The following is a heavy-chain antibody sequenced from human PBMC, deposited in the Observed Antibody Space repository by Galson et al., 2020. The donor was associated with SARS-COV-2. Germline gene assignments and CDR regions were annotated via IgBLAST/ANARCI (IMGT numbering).Heavy chain of an antibody. CDR2: TYYRSKWYN. J-gene: IGHJ4*02. Sequence: SQTLSLTCAISGDSVSSNSAAWNWISQTPSRGLGWLGRTYYRSKWYNDYAVSVNSRITINPDTSKNQFSMQLNSVTPGDTAVYYCASAAVGGASRVDYWGQGTLVTVSS. CDR3: ASAAVGGASRVDY. CDR1: GDSVSSNSAA. V-gene: IGHV6-1*01. D-gene: IGHD2-15*01.